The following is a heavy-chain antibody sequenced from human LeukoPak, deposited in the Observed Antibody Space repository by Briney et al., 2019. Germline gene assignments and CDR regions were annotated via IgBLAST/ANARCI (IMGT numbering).Heavy chain of an antibody. CDR3: AKDLFRWELPGGAFDI. Sequence: GGSLRLSCAASGFTFNRYWMSWVRQAPGKGLEWVSAISGSGGSTYYADSVKGRFTISRDNSKNTLYLQMNSLRAEDTAVYYCAKDLFRWELPGGAFDIWGQGTMVTVSS. CDR1: GFTFNRYW. V-gene: IGHV3-23*01. D-gene: IGHD1-26*01. J-gene: IGHJ3*02. CDR2: ISGSGGST.